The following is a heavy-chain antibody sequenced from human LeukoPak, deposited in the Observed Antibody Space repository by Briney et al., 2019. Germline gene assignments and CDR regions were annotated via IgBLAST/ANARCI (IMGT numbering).Heavy chain of an antibody. V-gene: IGHV3-7*05. CDR3: ARASKPWLQLT. J-gene: IGHJ5*02. D-gene: IGHD5-24*01. CDR2: IKQDGSEK. Sequence: GGSLRLSCAASGFTFGSYWMSWVRQAPGKGLEWVTNIKQDGSEKYYVDSVKGRFTISRDNARNSLYLQMNSLRAEDTAVYYCARASKPWLQLTWGQGTLVTVSS. CDR1: GFTFGSYW.